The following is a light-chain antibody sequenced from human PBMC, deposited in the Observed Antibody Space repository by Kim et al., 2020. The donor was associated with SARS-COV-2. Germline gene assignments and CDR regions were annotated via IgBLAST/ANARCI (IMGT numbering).Light chain of an antibody. CDR1: SGSVSTNYY. CDR3: VLYMGSGIWV. Sequence: QTVVTQEPSFSVSPGGTVTLTCGLSSGSVSTNYYPSWYQQTPGQAPRTLIYSTNIRSSGVPDRFSGSILGNKAALTITGAQADDESDYYCVLYMGSGIWVFGGGTQLT. J-gene: IGLJ3*02. CDR2: STN. V-gene: IGLV8-61*01.